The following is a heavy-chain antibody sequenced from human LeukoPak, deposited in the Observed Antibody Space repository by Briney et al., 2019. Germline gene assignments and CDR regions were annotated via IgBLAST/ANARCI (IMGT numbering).Heavy chain of an antibody. V-gene: IGHV1-69*06. CDR3: ARSGLDYYDSSGYDARYYYYYMDV. CDR1: GGAFSSYA. Sequence: SVKVSCKASGGAFSSYAISWVRQAPGQRLEWMGGIIPIFGTANYSQKFQGRVTITADKSTSTAYMELSSLRPEDTAVYYCARSGLDYYDSSGYDARYYYYYMDVWGKGTTVTVSS. J-gene: IGHJ6*03. D-gene: IGHD3-22*01. CDR2: IIPIFGTA.